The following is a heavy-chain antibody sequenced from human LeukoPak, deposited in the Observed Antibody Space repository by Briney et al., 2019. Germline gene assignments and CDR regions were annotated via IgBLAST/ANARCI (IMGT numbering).Heavy chain of an antibody. V-gene: IGHV3-23*01. CDR2: ISGGGGST. Sequence: GGSLRLSCAPSGFTFSNYAMSWVRQAPGKGLEWVSGISGGGGSTYYADSVKGRFTISRDNSKNTLDLQMNSLRAGDTAIYYCAKGISTPDYWGQGTLVTVSS. CDR3: AKGISTPDY. D-gene: IGHD2-2*01. J-gene: IGHJ4*02. CDR1: GFTFSNYA.